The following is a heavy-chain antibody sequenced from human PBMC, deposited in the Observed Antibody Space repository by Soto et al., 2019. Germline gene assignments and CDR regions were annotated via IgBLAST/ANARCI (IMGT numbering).Heavy chain of an antibody. V-gene: IGHV3-66*01. J-gene: IGHJ4*02. D-gene: IGHD3-10*01. CDR1: GFTVRNNY. CDR2: VYDDGST. Sequence: EVHLVESGGGLVQPGGSLRLACAASGFTVRNNYMSWVRQAPGKGLEWVSVVYDDGSTCYAGSVKGRFTISRDNSKNTVSLQMNSLRAEDTAVYYCARGHYGSLPGYFDYWGQGTLVTVSS. CDR3: ARGHYGSLPGYFDY.